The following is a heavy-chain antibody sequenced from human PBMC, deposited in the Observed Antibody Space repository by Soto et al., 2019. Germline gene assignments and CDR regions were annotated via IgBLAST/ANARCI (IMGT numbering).Heavy chain of an antibody. CDR3: ARDMAVAAAGTDFDY. V-gene: IGHV3-21*01. J-gene: IGHJ4*02. Sequence: GESLKISCAASGFTFSSYSMNWVRQAPGKGLEWVSSISSSSSYIYYADSVKGRFTISRDNAKNSLYLQMNSLRAEDTAVYYCARDMAVAAAGTDFDYWGQGTLVTVSS. CDR1: GFTFSSYS. D-gene: IGHD6-13*01. CDR2: ISSSSSYI.